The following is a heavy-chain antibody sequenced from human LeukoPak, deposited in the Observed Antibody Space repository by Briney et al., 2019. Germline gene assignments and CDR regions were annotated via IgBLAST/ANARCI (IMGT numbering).Heavy chain of an antibody. Sequence: ASVKVSSKASGGTFSSYAISWVRQAPGQGLEWMEGIIPIFGTANYAQKFQGRVTITADKSTSTAYMELSSLRSEDTAVYYCASAVAGSVMDYWGQGTLVIVSS. CDR3: ASAVAGSVMDY. J-gene: IGHJ4*02. CDR1: GGTFSSYA. V-gene: IGHV1-69*06. CDR2: IIPIFGTA. D-gene: IGHD6-19*01.